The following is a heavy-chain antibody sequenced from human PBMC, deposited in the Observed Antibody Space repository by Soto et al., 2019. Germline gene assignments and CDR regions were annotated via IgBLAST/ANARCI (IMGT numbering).Heavy chain of an antibody. CDR1: GGSISSYY. CDR2: IYYSGST. Sequence: PSESLSLTCTVSGGSISSYYWSWIRQPPGKGLEWIGYIYYSGSTNYNPSLKSRVTISVDTSKNQFSLKLSSVTAADTAVYYCARSHDSSGYYSDDGAFDIWGQGTMVTVSS. V-gene: IGHV4-59*01. D-gene: IGHD3-22*01. J-gene: IGHJ3*02. CDR3: ARSHDSSGYYSDDGAFDI.